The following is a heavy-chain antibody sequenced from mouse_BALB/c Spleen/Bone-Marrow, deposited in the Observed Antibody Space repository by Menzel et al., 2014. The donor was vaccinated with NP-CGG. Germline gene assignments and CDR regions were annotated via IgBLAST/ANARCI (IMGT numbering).Heavy chain of an antibody. J-gene: IGHJ2*01. V-gene: IGHV1-14*01. CDR3: ARRRVYGNYIYFDY. D-gene: IGHD2-1*01. CDR1: GYTFTSYV. Sequence: VQLQQSGPELVKPGASVMMSCKASGYTFTSYVMHWVKQKPGQGLEWIGYINPYNDGTKYNEKFKGKATLTSDKSSSTAYMELSSLTSEDSAVYYCARRRVYGNYIYFDYWGQGTTLTVSS. CDR2: INPYNDGT.